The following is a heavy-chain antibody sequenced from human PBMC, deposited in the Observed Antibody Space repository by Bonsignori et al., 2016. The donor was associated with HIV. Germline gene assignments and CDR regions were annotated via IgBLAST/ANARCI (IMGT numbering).Heavy chain of an antibody. J-gene: IGHJ3*02. D-gene: IGHD3-22*01. CDR3: TRVGYYYDSSGYYGDAFDI. CDR2: IRSKAYGGTT. Sequence: GESLKISCTASGFTFGDYAMSWVRQAPGKGLEWVGFIRSKAYGGTTEYAASVKGRFTISRDDSKSIAYLQMNSLKTEDTAVYYCTRVGYYYDSSGYYGDAFDIWGQGTMVTVSS. CDR1: GFTFGDYA. V-gene: IGHV3-49*04.